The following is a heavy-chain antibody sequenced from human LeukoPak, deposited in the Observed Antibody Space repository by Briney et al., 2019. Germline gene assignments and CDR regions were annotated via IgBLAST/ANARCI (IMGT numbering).Heavy chain of an antibody. V-gene: IGHV3-23*01. CDR1: GFTFNNYA. D-gene: IGHD3-22*01. CDR3: ARDADTSGHYSYFDY. J-gene: IGHJ4*02. CDR2: ISGDGVSP. Sequence: GGSLRLSCSASGFTFNNYALTWVRQTPGKGLECVSAISGDGVSPYYADSVRGRFTISRDNSENTVYLQMNGLRVEDTAVYYCARDADTSGHYSYFDYWGQGTLGTVSS.